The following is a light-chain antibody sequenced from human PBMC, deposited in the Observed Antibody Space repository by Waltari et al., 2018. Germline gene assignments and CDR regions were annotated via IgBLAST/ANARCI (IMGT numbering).Light chain of an antibody. Sequence: EIVMTQSPATLSVSPGERATLSCRASQSVSSNLAWYQQKPGQAPRLLIYGASTRATAILARCSSSRSAREFTSIISSRQSDDFSVYYCQQNNNWPSWTFGQGTKVEIK. V-gene: IGKV3-15*01. CDR2: GAS. CDR3: QQNNNWPSWT. CDR1: QSVSSN. J-gene: IGKJ1*01.